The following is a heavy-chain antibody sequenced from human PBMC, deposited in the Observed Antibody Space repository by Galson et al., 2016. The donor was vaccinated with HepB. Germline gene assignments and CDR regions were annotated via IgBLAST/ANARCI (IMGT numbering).Heavy chain of an antibody. J-gene: IGHJ1*01. Sequence: SVKVSCKAFGGSLSNYAISWVRQAPGQGLEWVGGMIPLFGTSRNAQNFQGRITTSADEATNTAYMELRRLRADDTAVYYCATGNIDALGGACQHWGQGTLVTVSS. CDR3: ATGNIDALGGACQH. V-gene: IGHV1-69*13. CDR2: MIPLFGTS. D-gene: IGHD1-26*01. CDR1: GGSLSNYA.